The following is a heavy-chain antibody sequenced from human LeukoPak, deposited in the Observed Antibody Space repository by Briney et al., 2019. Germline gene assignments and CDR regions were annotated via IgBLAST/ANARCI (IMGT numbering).Heavy chain of an antibody. D-gene: IGHD3-3*01. V-gene: IGHV1-18*01. J-gene: IGHJ6*03. CDR3: ARGGITINDYYYYMDV. CDR1: GYTFTSYG. CDR2: ISAYNGNT. Sequence: ASVNVSCKASGYTFTSYGISWVRQAPGQGLEWMGWISAYNGNTNYAQKLQGRVTMTTDTSTSTAYMELRSLRSEDTAVYYCARGGITINDYYYYMDVWGKGTTVTVSS.